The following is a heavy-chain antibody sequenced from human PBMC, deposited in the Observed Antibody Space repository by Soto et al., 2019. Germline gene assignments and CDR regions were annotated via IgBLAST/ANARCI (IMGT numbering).Heavy chain of an antibody. V-gene: IGHV3-23*01. J-gene: IGHJ5*02. D-gene: IGHD2-2*01. CDR1: GFTFSSYA. Sequence: XGSLRLSCAASGFTFSSYAMSGVRQAPGKGLERVSAISGSGGSTYYADSVKGRFTISRDNSKNTLYLQMNSLRAEDTAVYYCAKDYSKARVPADNWFDPWGQGTLVTVSS. CDR3: AKDYSKARVPADNWFDP. CDR2: ISGSGGST.